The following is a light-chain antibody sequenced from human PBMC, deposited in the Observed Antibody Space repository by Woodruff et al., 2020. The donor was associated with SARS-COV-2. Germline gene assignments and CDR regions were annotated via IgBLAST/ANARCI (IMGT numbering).Light chain of an antibody. CDR1: VGGHNF. J-gene: IGLJ1*01. Sequence: VGGHNFVSWYQQRPGKAPKLVIYEVSNRPSGISHRFSGSKSGTTASLTISGLQADDEADYYCSSYTGNTTPYVFG. CDR2: EVS. CDR3: SSYTGNTTPYV. V-gene: IGLV2-14*01.